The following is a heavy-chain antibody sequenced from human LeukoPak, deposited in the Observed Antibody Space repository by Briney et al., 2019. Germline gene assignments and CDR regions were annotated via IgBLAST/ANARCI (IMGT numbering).Heavy chain of an antibody. CDR2: INPNSGDT. J-gene: IGHJ4*02. D-gene: IGHD5-12*01. CDR1: GYTFTGYY. Sequence: ASVKVSCKASGYTFTGYYMHWVRQAPGQGLEWMGWINPNSGDTNYAQNFQGRVTLTRDTSISTGYMELSRLRSDDTAVYYCASSVGWLRWIDYWGQGTLVTVSS. V-gene: IGHV1-2*02. CDR3: ASSVGWLRWIDY.